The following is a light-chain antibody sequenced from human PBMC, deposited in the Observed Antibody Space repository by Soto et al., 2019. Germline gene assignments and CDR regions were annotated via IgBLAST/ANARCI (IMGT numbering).Light chain of an antibody. J-gene: IGKJ1*01. CDR3: QHYNSYSEA. Sequence: QITQSPSTLSGSVGDRVTITCRASHTISSWLAWYQQKPGKAPKLLIYKASTLKSGVPSRFSGSGSGTEFTLTISSLQPDDFATYYCQHYNSYSEAFGQRTKVAIK. V-gene: IGKV1-5*03. CDR2: KAS. CDR1: HTISSW.